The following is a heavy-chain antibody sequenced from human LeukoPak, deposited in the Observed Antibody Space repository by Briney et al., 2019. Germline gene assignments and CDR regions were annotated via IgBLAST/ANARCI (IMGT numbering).Heavy chain of an antibody. CDR2: ISSSSSYI. CDR1: GFTFSSYS. CDR3: ARVRTGTPDY. J-gene: IGHJ4*02. Sequence: GGSLRLSCAASGFTFSSYSMNWVHQAPGKGLEWVSSISSSSSYIYYADSVKGRFTISRDNAKNSLYLQMNSLRAEDTAVYYCARVRTGTPDYWGQGTLVTVSS. V-gene: IGHV3-21*01. D-gene: IGHD1-14*01.